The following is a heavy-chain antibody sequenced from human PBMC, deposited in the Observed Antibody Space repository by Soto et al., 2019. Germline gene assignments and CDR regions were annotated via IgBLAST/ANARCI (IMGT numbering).Heavy chain of an antibody. CDR1: GFTFSSYA. CDR2: ISYDGSNK. D-gene: IGHD3-22*01. J-gene: IGHJ4*02. CDR3: ARDSSSWGHYYDSSGYYGIDY. Sequence: GGSLRLSCAASGFTFSSYAMHWVRQAPGKGLEWVAVISYDGSNKYYADSVKGRFTISRDNSKNTLYLQMNSLRAEDAAVYYCARDSSSWGHYYDSSGYYGIDYWGQGTLVTVSS. V-gene: IGHV3-30-3*01.